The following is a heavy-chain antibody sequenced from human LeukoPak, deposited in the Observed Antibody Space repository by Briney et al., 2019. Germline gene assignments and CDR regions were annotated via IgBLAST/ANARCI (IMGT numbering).Heavy chain of an antibody. V-gene: IGHV3-7*03. Sequence: GGTLRLSCAASGFTYSTYWMSWVRQAPGKGLEWVANIKQDGSEKLYVDFVKGRFTISRDNAKNSLYLQMNSLRAEDTAVYYCASGQQLGYWGQGTLVTVSS. J-gene: IGHJ4*02. CDR2: IKQDGSEK. CDR1: GFTYSTYW. D-gene: IGHD6-13*01. CDR3: ASGQQLGY.